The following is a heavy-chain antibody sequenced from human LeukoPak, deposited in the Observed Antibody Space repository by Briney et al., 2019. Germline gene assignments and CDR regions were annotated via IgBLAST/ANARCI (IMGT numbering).Heavy chain of an antibody. CDR3: ARGRVVVFDY. D-gene: IGHD3-22*01. CDR1: GGSISSSSYY. J-gene: IGHJ4*02. Sequence: SETLSLTCTVSGGSISSSSYYWGWIRQPPGKGLEWIGSIYHSGSTYYNPSLKSRVTISVDTSKNQFSLKLSSVTAADTAVYYCARGRVVVFDYWGQGTLVTVSS. V-gene: IGHV4-39*07. CDR2: IYHSGST.